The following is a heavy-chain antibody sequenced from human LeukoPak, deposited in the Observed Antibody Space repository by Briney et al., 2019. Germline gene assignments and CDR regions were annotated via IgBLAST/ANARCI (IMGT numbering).Heavy chain of an antibody. CDR3: ARVVGYYDSSADYDVVDY. D-gene: IGHD3-22*01. CDR2: ISYDGSNK. CDR1: GFTFSSYA. V-gene: IGHV3-30-3*01. Sequence: GGSLRLSCAASGFTFSSYAMSWVRQAPGKGLEWVAVISYDGSNKYYADSVKGRFTISRDNSKNTLYLQMNSLRAEDTAVYYCARVVGYYDSSADYDVVDYWGQGTLVTVSS. J-gene: IGHJ4*02.